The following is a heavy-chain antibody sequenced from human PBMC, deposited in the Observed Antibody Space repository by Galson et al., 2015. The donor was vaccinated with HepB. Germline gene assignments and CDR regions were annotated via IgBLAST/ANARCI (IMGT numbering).Heavy chain of an antibody. CDR3: ARGGPAGAFDI. CDR1: GGSFSGYY. CDR2: INHSGST. J-gene: IGHJ3*02. D-gene: IGHD2-2*01. V-gene: IGHV4-34*01. Sequence: SETLSLTCAVYGGSFSGYYWSWIRQPPGKGLERIGEINHSGSTNYNPSLKSRVTISVDTSKNQFSLKLSSVTAADTAVYYCARGGPAGAFDIWGQGTMVTVSS.